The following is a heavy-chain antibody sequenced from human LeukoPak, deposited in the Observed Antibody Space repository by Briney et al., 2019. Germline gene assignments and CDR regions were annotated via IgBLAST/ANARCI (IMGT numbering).Heavy chain of an antibody. CDR1: GFTFSSYS. CDR2: ISSSSSTI. D-gene: IGHD5-24*01. J-gene: IGHJ4*02. V-gene: IGHV3-48*04. Sequence: GGSLRLSCAASGFTFSSYSMNWVRQAPGKGLEWVSYISSSSSTIYYADSVKGRFTISRDNAKNSLYLQMNSLRAEDTAVYYCARPYFGYNQDWGQGTLVTVSS. CDR3: ARPYFGYNQD.